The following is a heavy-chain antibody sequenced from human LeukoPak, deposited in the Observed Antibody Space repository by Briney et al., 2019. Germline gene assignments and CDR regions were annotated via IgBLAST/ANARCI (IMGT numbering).Heavy chain of an antibody. Sequence: PGGSLRLSCAASGFTFTNHWMHWVRQAPGKGLVWVSRIRPDGRETNHADSVKGRFTISRDNAKNTLYLQMNSLRAEDTAVYYCARGVGLDYYYYMDVWGKGTTVTVSS. CDR1: GFTFTNHW. CDR2: IRPDGRET. D-gene: IGHD2-2*03. J-gene: IGHJ6*03. V-gene: IGHV3-74*01. CDR3: ARGVGLDYYYYMDV.